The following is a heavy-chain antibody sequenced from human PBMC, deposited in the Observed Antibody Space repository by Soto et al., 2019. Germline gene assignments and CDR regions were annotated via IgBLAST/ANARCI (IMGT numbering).Heavy chain of an antibody. J-gene: IGHJ4*02. D-gene: IGHD6-19*01. V-gene: IGHV5-51*01. CDR1: GYSFTNYW. Sequence: LGESLKISCKASGYSFTNYWIGWVRQMPGKGLEWTGTIYPGDSDTRYSPSFQGQVTFSVDKSINTAYLHWTSLKASDTAIYYCAIQHPLDSSAWYNWGQGTLVTVSS. CDR2: IYPGDSDT. CDR3: AIQHPLDSSAWYN.